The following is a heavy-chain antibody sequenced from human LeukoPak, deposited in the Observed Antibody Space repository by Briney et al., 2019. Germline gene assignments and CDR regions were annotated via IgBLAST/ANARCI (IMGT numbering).Heavy chain of an antibody. V-gene: IGHV1-46*01. CDR1: GYTFTSYY. J-gene: IGHJ4*02. D-gene: IGHD6-13*01. CDR3: ARDVSSGWYDY. Sequence: GASVKVSCKASGYTFTSYYMHWVRQAPGQGLEWMGIINPSGGSTSYAQKFQGRVTMTRDMSTSTVYMELSSLRSEDTAVYYCARDVSSGWYDYWGQGTLVTVSS. CDR2: INPSGGST.